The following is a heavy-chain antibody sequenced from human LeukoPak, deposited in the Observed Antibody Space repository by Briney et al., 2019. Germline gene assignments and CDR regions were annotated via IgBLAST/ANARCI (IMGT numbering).Heavy chain of an antibody. D-gene: IGHD6-19*01. CDR3: AKGKGSGWYRGNYY. CDR2: ISWNSGSI. Sequence: GGSLRLSCAASGFTFDDYAMHWVRHAPGKGLEWVSGISWNSGSIAYADSVKGRFTISRYNAKNSLYLQMNSLRAEDTALYYCAKGKGSGWYRGNYYCGQGTLGTASS. V-gene: IGHV3-9*01. J-gene: IGHJ4*02. CDR1: GFTFDDYA.